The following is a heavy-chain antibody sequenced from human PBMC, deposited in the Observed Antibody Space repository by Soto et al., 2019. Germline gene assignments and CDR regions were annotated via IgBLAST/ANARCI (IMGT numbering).Heavy chain of an antibody. V-gene: IGHV4-30-4*01. CDR2: IYYSGST. CDR1: GGSISSGDYY. Sequence: TSETLSLTCTVSGGSISSGDYYWSWIRQPPGKGLEWIGYIYYSGSTYYNPSLKSRVTISVDTSKNQFSLKLSSVTAADTAVYYCAREVITIFGVVINGIHDAFDIWGQGTMVT. CDR3: AREVITIFGVVINGIHDAFDI. D-gene: IGHD3-3*01. J-gene: IGHJ3*02.